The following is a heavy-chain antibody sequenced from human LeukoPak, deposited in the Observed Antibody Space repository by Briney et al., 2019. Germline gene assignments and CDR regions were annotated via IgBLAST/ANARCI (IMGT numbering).Heavy chain of an antibody. V-gene: IGHV3-23*01. CDR2: ISGSGGST. CDR3: AKDRRDDFFH. D-gene: IGHD3-3*01. J-gene: IGHJ4*02. Sequence: GGSLRLSCAASGFTVSSNYMSWVRQAPGKGLEWVSAISGSGGSTYYADSVKGRFTISRDNSKNTLYLQMNSLRAEDTAVYYCAKDRRDDFFHWGQGTLVTVSS. CDR1: GFTVSSNY.